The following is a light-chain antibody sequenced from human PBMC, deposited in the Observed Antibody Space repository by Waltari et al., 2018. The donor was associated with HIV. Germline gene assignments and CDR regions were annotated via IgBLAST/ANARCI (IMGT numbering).Light chain of an antibody. CDR2: ETS. CDR3: QQYNSHSRT. Sequence: DIQMTQSPSTVPASVGDTVTITCRASQRIGRWLAWYQQKPGEAPKLLIFETSTLETGVPSIFSGSGSGTEFTLTVSRLQPEDFATYYCQQYNSHSRTFGQGTRVEIK. J-gene: IGKJ1*01. CDR1: QRIGRW. V-gene: IGKV1-5*03.